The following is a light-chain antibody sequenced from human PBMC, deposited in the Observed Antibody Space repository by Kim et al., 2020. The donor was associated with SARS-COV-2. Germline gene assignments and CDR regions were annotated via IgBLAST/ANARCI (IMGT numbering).Light chain of an antibody. CDR3: QVWDSSSDQFV. J-gene: IGLJ1*01. CDR2: SDG. V-gene: IGLV3-21*01. CDR1: DIGDKS. Sequence: PGAAASIACVGTDIGDKSVHWYHHKAGQAPVLVIYSDGDRPPGIPERFSDSNSGNTATLTISRVEAGDEADYYCQVWDSSSDQFVFGPGTKVTVL.